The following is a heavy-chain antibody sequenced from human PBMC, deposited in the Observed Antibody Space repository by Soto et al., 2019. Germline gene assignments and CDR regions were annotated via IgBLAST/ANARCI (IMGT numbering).Heavy chain of an antibody. J-gene: IGHJ4*02. CDR3: ARDYRSGYDN. D-gene: IGHD6-19*01. CDR1: SYSISSYY. Sequence: WETLALTCAVSSYSISSYYWSLIRQPPGKRLEWIGYISYSGSTGYNPSLKSRATISVDTSNNQFSLKVISVTATDTAVYYCARDYRSGYDNWGQGILVTVSS. V-gene: IGHV4-59*12. CDR2: ISYSGST.